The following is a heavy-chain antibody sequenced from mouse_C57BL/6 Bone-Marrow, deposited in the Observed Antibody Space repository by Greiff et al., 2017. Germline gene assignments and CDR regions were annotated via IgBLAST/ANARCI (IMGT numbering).Heavy chain of an antibody. V-gene: IGHV6-3*01. Sequence: EVKLQESGGGLVQPGGSMKLSCVASGFTFSNYWMNWVRQSPEKGLEWVAQIRLKSDNYATHYAESVKGRFTISRDDSKSSVYLQMTILKAEDTGIYSCTGITTVVATDYWVQGTTLTVSS. J-gene: IGHJ2*01. CDR1: GFTFSNYW. CDR3: TGITTVVATDY. CDR2: IRLKSDNYAT. D-gene: IGHD1-1*01.